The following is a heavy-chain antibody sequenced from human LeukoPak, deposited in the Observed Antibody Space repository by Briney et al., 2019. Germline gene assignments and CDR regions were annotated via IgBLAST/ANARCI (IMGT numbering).Heavy chain of an antibody. CDR3: AGGAYGDK. CDR2: ISTQSGNT. D-gene: IGHD4-17*01. J-gene: IGHJ4*02. Sequence: ASVKVSCKASGYTLTSYGINWMRPAPGQGLEWMGWISTQSGNTNYAQKVQGRLTLTTDRSTNTAYMELRSLRSDDTAVYYCAGGAYGDKWGQGTMVTVSS. V-gene: IGHV1-18*01. CDR1: GYTLTSYG.